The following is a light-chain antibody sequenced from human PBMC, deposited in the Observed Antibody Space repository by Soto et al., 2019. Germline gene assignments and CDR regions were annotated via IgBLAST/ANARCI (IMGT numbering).Light chain of an antibody. CDR2: EAN. CDR1: SSDVGGYNY. V-gene: IGLV2-14*01. J-gene: IGLJ1*01. Sequence: QSVLTQPASVSGSPGQSITISCTGTSSDVGGYNYVSWYQQHPGKAPKLMIYEANNRPSGVSNRFSGSKSGNTASLTISGLQAEDEADYYCSSYTSGSTYVFGTGTKVTVL. CDR3: SSYTSGSTYV.